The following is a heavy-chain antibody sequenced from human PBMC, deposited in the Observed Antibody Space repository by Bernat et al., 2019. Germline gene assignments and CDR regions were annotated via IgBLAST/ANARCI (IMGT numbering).Heavy chain of an antibody. Sequence: EVQLVESGGGLVKPGGSLRLSCAASGFTFSSYSMNWVRQAPGKGLEWVSSISSSSSYIYYEDSVKGRFTISRDNAKNSLYLQMNSLRAEDTAVYYCARNYYYDSSGYLYWGQGTLVTVSS. CDR2: ISSSSSYI. D-gene: IGHD3-22*01. CDR3: ARNYYYDSSGYLY. CDR1: GFTFSSYS. J-gene: IGHJ4*02. V-gene: IGHV3-21*01.